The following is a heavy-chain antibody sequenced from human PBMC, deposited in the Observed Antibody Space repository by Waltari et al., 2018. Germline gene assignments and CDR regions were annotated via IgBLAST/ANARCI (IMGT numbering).Heavy chain of an antibody. J-gene: IGHJ3*01. CDR2: VDHEDGET. D-gene: IGHD3-10*01. CDR1: GYRFTDYY. V-gene: IGHV1-69-2*01. Sequence: EVQLLQSGTELKKPGSTVKISCQVSGYRFTDYYIHWVQQAPGKGPQWMGLVDHEDGETIYAGRFQGRVTITADTSTETAFMELSSLTSDDTAVYYCVTALGDRSSASRPFDVWGLGTLITVSS. CDR3: VTALGDRSSASRPFDV.